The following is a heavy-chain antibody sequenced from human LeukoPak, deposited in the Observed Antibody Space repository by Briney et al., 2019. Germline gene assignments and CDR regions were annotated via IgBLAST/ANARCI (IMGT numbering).Heavy chain of an antibody. D-gene: IGHD6-19*01. CDR1: GFTFSSYS. Sequence: EGSLRLSCAASGFTFSSYSMNWVRQAPGKGLEWVSYISSSSSTIYYADSVKGRFTISRDNAKNSLYLQMNSLRAEDTAVYYCARVYSSGCLDYWGQGTLVTVSS. V-gene: IGHV3-48*04. CDR3: ARVYSSGCLDY. J-gene: IGHJ4*02. CDR2: ISSSSSTI.